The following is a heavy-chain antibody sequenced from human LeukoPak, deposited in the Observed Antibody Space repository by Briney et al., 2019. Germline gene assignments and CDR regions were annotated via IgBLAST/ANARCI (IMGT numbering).Heavy chain of an antibody. J-gene: IGHJ3*02. CDR2: VHHSGST. Sequence: PSETLSLTCTVSGDSISSSSYYWGWIRQPPGKGLEWIGSVHHSGSTYYTPSLESRVTISVDTSKNQFSLKLSSVTAADTAVYQCARLYYYGSGSYLSGFDIWGQGTMVTVSS. CDR3: ARLYYYGSGSYLSGFDI. D-gene: IGHD3-10*01. CDR1: GDSISSSSYY. V-gene: IGHV4-39*01.